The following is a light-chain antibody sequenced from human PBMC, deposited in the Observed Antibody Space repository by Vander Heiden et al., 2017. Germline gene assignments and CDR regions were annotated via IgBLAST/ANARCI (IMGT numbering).Light chain of an antibody. CDR3: QQYGSSPQT. CDR1: QHISSSY. J-gene: IGKJ1*01. CDR2: GAS. Sequence: EIVLPKSPGTLSLSPGERATLSCTASQHISSSYLAWYQQKPGQAPRLLTYGASSRATGIPERFSGSGSGTDFTLTISRLEPEDFAVYYCQQYGSSPQTFGQGTKVEIK. V-gene: IGKV3-20*01.